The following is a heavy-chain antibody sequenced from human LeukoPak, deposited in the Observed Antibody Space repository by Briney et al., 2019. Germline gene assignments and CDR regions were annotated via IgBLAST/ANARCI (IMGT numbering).Heavy chain of an antibody. V-gene: IGHV3-23*01. D-gene: IGHD3-22*01. J-gene: IGHJ4*02. Sequence: ASLRLSCSASGFTFNSYSISWVRQAPGKGLEWVSTINGSGGSTYYADSVKGRFTISRDNSKNTLYLQMNSLRAEDTAVYYCAKRALGNTYYYDSSGYYRDWGQGTLVTVSS. CDR3: AKRALGNTYYYDSSGYYRD. CDR2: INGSGGST. CDR1: GFTFNSYS.